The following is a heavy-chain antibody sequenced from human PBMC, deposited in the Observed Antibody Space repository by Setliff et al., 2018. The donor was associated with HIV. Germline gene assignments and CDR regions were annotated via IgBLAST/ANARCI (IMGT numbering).Heavy chain of an antibody. V-gene: IGHV4-59*01. CDR1: GGSISSYS. D-gene: IGHD3-3*01. J-gene: IGHJ4*02. CDR3: ARGVNFDY. Sequence: SETLSLTCTVSGGSISSYSWSWIRQPPGKGPEWIGYIYTSGSTNYNPSLTSRVTISADTSRNQFSLKLTSVTAADTAIYYCARGVNFDYWGQGTQVTVSS. CDR2: IYTSGST.